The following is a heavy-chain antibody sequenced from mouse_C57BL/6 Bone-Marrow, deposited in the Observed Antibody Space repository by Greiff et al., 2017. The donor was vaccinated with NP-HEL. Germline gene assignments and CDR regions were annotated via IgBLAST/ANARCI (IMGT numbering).Heavy chain of an antibody. CDR1: GFTFSDYG. J-gene: IGHJ3*01. D-gene: IGHD5-5*01. CDR3: ARPSYLAWFAY. CDR2: ISSGSSTI. V-gene: IGHV5-17*01. Sequence: EVQLVESGGGLVKPGGSLKLSCAASGFTFSDYGMHWVRQAPEKGLEWVAYISSGSSTIYYADTVKGRFTISRDSAKNTLFLQMTSLRSEDTAMYYCARPSYLAWFAYWGQGTLVTVSA.